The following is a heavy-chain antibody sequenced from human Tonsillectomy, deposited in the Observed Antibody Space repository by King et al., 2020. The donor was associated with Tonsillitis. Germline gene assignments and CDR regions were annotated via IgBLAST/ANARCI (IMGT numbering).Heavy chain of an antibody. CDR1: GFTFSSYV. V-gene: IGHV3-23*04. CDR2: ISGSGGGI. D-gene: IGHD1-26*01. J-gene: IGHJ6*02. CDR3: AKVPTASSYYYYGMDV. Sequence: QLVQSGGGLVQPGGSLRVSCAASGFTFSSYVINWVRQAPGKGLEWVSGISGSGGGIYYADSVKGRFTISRDNSKNTVFLRMNSLRAEDTAVYYCAKVPTASSYYYYGMDVWGQGTTVTVS.